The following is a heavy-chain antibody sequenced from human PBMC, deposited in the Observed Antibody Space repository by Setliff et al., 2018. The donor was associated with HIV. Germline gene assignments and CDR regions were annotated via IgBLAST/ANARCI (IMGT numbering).Heavy chain of an antibody. J-gene: IGHJ4*02. CDR3: ASFVFRDSTDEYYPPPGDHPLYYFDY. D-gene: IGHD3-10*01. CDR1: GYTFTDYY. V-gene: IGHV1-69-2*01. Sequence: ASVKVSCKASGYTFTDYYIHWVQQAPGKGLEWMGHIDPEDGETIYADNFQGRVTMTADRSTNTAYMELGSLRSEDTAVYYCASFVFRDSTDEYYPPPGDHPLYYFDYWAQGTLVTVSS. CDR2: IDPEDGET.